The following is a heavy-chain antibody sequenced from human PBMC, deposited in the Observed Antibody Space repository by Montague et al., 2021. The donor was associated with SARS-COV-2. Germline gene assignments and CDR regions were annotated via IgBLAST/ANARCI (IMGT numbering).Heavy chain of an antibody. V-gene: IGHV4-39*07. D-gene: IGHD2-2*01. Sequence: SETLSLTRTVSGGSISSSSYYWGWIRQPPGKGLEWIGCIYYSGSTFYNPSLRSRVTISVDTSKNQFSLRLSSVTAADTAVYYCARARVVVPAARNWFDPWGHGTLVTVSS. J-gene: IGHJ5*02. CDR2: IYYSGST. CDR1: GGSISSSSYY. CDR3: ARARVVVPAARNWFDP.